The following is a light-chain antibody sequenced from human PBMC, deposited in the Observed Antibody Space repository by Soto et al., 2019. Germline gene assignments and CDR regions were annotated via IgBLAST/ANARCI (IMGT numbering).Light chain of an antibody. CDR3: QQYGNSIT. CDR1: HTISSSY. V-gene: IGKV3-20*01. J-gene: IGKJ5*01. Sequence: EIVLTQSPGTLSLSPGERATLSCRASHTISSSYLAWYQQKPGQAPRLLMYGISRRATGIPDRFSGSGSGTGFTLTISRLEPEDFAVYFCQQYGNSITFGQGTRLEIK. CDR2: GIS.